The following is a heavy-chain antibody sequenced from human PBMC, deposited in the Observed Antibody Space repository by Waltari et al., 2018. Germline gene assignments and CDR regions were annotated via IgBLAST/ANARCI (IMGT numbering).Heavy chain of an antibody. V-gene: IGHV4-39*07. CDR1: GGSISSSSYY. D-gene: IGHD6-19*01. Sequence: QLQLQESGPGLVKPSETLSLTCTVSGGSISSSSYYWGWIRQPPGKGLEWIGSIYYSGSTYYNPSLKSRVTISVDTSKNQFSLKLSSVTAADTAVYYCAREEYSSGPPYFDLWGRGTLVTVSS. CDR2: IYYSGST. CDR3: AREEYSSGPPYFDL. J-gene: IGHJ2*01.